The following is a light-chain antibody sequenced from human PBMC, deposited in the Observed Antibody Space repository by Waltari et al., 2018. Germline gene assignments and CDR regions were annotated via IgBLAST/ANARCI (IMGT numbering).Light chain of an antibody. CDR3: QVWDGRSDHVA. CDR2: NDV. CDR1: HIEGRR. V-gene: IGLV3-21*04. J-gene: IGLJ2*01. Sequence: SYVLTQPPSVSVAPGATATIPWGANHIEGRRVQWYQQRPGQAPSLVIYNDVDRPSGSPERFSGSNSGNTATLTISRVEAGDEAHFYCQVWDGRSDHVAFGGGTKLTVL.